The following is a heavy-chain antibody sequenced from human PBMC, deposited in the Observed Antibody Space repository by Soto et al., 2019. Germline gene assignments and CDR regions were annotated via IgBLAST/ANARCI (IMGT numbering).Heavy chain of an antibody. CDR1: GGSISSGGYY. Sequence: SETLSLTCTVSGGSISSGGYYWSWIRQHPGKGLEWIGYIYYSGSTYYNPSLKSRVIISVDTSKNQFSLKLSSVTAADTAVYYCAREAVAGTFDYWGQGTLVTVSS. CDR2: IYYSGST. CDR3: AREAVAGTFDY. V-gene: IGHV4-31*03. D-gene: IGHD6-19*01. J-gene: IGHJ4*02.